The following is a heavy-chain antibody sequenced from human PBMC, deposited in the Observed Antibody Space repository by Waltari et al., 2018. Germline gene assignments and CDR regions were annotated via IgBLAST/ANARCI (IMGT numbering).Heavy chain of an antibody. Sequence: QVQLQESGPGLVKPSETLSLTCTVSGGSISSYYWSWIRQPPGKGLGWIGYIYYSGSTNYNPSPTSRGTISVDTSKNQFSLKLSSVTAADTAVYYCARVGKLGYCSSTSCYTGAFDIWGQGTMVTVSS. CDR1: GGSISSYY. D-gene: IGHD2-2*02. J-gene: IGHJ3*02. V-gene: IGHV4-59*01. CDR3: ARVGKLGYCSSTSCYTGAFDI. CDR2: IYYSGST.